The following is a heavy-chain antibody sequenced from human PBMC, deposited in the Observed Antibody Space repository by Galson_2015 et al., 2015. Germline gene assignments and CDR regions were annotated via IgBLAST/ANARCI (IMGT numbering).Heavy chain of an antibody. J-gene: IGHJ4*02. CDR1: GFTFSSYE. D-gene: IGHD4-17*01. Sequence: SLRLSCAASGFTFSSYEMNWVRQAPGKGLEWVSYISSSGSTIYYADSVKGRFTISRDNAKNSLYLQMNSLRAEDTAVYYCAGAWADYANFDYWGQGTLVTVSS. CDR2: ISSSGSTI. CDR3: AGAWADYANFDY. V-gene: IGHV3-48*03.